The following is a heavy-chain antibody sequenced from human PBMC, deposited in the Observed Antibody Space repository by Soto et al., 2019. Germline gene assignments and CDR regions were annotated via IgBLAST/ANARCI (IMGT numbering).Heavy chain of an antibody. D-gene: IGHD4-17*01. CDR3: ARTDGGPTVTFDY. CDR1: GLSISSYY. V-gene: IGHV4-59*08. Sequence: SETLSLTCTFSGLSISSYYWSWIRQPPGKGLEWIGYIYYSGSTNYNPSLKSRVTISVDTSKNQFSLKLSSVTAADTAVYYCARTDGGPTVTFDYWGQGTLVTVSS. J-gene: IGHJ4*02. CDR2: IYYSGST.